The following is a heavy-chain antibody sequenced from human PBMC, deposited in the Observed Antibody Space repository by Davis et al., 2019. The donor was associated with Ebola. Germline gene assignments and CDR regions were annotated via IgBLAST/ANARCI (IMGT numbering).Heavy chain of an antibody. CDR2: INHSGST. Sequence: SETLSLTCAVYGGSFSGYYWSWIRQPPGKGLEWIGEINHSGSTNYNPSLKSRVTISVDTSKNQFSLKLSSVTAADTAVYCCASLGIAAAGRGPYYYYGMDVWGQGTTVTVSS. J-gene: IGHJ6*02. CDR3: ASLGIAAAGRGPYYYYGMDV. D-gene: IGHD6-13*01. CDR1: GGSFSGYY. V-gene: IGHV4-34*01.